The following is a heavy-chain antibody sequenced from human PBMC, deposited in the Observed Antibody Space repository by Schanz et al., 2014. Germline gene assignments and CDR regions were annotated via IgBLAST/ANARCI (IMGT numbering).Heavy chain of an antibody. CDR3: ARGRVLES. Sequence: EVQLLESGGGLVQPGGSLRLSCAASGFIFSDYYMAWIRQAPGKGPEWVANIKHDGSVKDYVDSVKGRFTISRDNAKNSLFLQMNSLRPEDTAVYYCARGRVLESWGQGTLVTVSS. J-gene: IGHJ5*02. CDR2: IKHDGSVK. D-gene: IGHD1-1*01. CDR1: GFIFSDYY. V-gene: IGHV3-7*02.